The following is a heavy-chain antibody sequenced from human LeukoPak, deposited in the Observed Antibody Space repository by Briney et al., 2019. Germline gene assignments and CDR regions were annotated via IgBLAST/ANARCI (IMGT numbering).Heavy chain of an antibody. CDR1: GGSISSYY. CDR3: ASERRKVRAFDI. V-gene: IGHV4-59*01. Sequence: SETLSLTCTVSGGSISSYYWSWIRQPPGKGLEWIGYIYYSGSTNYNPSLKSRVTISVDTSKNQFSLKLSSVTAADTAVYYCASERRKVRAFDIWGQGTMVTVSS. D-gene: IGHD3-22*01. CDR2: IYYSGST. J-gene: IGHJ3*02.